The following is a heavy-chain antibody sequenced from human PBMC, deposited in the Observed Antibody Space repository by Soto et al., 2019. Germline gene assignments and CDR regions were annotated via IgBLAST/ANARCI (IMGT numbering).Heavy chain of an antibody. CDR1: GFTFSSYS. J-gene: IGHJ4*02. CDR2: ISSSSSYI. Sequence: GGSLRLSCAASGFTFSSYSMNWVRQAPGKGLEWVSSISSSSSYIYYADSVKGRFTISRDNAKNSLYLQMNSLRAEDTAVYYCARILYYYDSSGYYYYFDYWDQGTLVTVSS. CDR3: ARILYYYDSSGYYYYFDY. V-gene: IGHV3-21*01. D-gene: IGHD3-22*01.